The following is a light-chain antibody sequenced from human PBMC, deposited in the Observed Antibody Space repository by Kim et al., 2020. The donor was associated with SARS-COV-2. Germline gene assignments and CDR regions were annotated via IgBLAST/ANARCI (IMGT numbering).Light chain of an antibody. CDR3: QQRSNWPLMYT. CDR2: DAS. CDR1: QSVSSY. V-gene: IGKV3-11*01. J-gene: IGKJ2*01. Sequence: EIVLTQSPATLSLSPGERATLSCSASQSVSSYLAWYQQKPGQAPRLLIYDASNRATGIPARFSGSGSGTDFTLTISSLEPEDFAVYYCQQRSNWPLMYTFGQGTKLEI.